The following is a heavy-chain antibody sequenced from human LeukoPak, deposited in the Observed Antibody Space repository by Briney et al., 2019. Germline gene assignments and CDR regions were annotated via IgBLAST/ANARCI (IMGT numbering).Heavy chain of an antibody. J-gene: IGHJ4*02. V-gene: IGHV4-39*07. CDR3: ARGRPYYFDY. CDR1: GASISGSGYY. Sequence: PSETLSLTCTVSGASISGSGYYWGWIRQPPGKGLEWIGSIYSSGSTYYNASLQSRVTISIETSKNQFSLKLSSVTAADTAVYYCARGRPYYFDYWGQGTLVTVSS. CDR2: IYSSGST.